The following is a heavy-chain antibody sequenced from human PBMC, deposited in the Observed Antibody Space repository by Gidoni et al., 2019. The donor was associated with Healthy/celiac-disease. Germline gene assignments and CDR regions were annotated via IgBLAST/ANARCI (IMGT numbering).Heavy chain of an antibody. D-gene: IGHD6-19*01. CDR3: ARRRALPWLPLDY. CDR2: IYYSGST. CDR1: GVSISSSSYY. Sequence: QLQLPESGPGLVKPSQTLSPTCTVSGVSISSSSYYWGWIRQPPGKGLEWSGSIYYSGSTYYNPSLKSRVTISVDTTKNQFSLKLSSVTAADTAVYYCARRRALPWLPLDYWGQGTLVTVSS. V-gene: IGHV4-39*01. J-gene: IGHJ4*02.